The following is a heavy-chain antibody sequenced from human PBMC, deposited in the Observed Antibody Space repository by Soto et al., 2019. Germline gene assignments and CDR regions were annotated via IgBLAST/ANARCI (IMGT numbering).Heavy chain of an antibody. D-gene: IGHD3-10*01. Sequence: GGSLRLSCAASGFSFSTYAMSWVRQAPGKGLEWVSTISTSGGNTYFADSVKGRFTISRDNSKNTLYLQMNNLRADDTALYYCAKLTPDYSGSGSSFYYFDYWGQGTLVTVSS. V-gene: IGHV3-23*01. J-gene: IGHJ4*02. CDR2: ISTSGGNT. CDR1: GFSFSTYA. CDR3: AKLTPDYSGSGSSFYYFDY.